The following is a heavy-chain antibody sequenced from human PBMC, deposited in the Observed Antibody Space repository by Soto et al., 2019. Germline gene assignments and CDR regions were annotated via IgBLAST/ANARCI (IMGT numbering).Heavy chain of an antibody. D-gene: IGHD2-15*01. J-gene: IGHJ6*02. CDR3: ARNSGVVVAAVYGMDV. CDR1: GYSFTSYW. CDR2: IDPSDSYT. V-gene: IGHV5-10-1*01. Sequence: PGESLKISCKVSGYSFTSYWISWVRQMPGKGLEWMGRIDPSDSYTNYSPSFQGHVTISADKSISTAYLQWSSLKASDTAMYYCARNSGVVVAAVYGMDVWGQGTTVTVSS.